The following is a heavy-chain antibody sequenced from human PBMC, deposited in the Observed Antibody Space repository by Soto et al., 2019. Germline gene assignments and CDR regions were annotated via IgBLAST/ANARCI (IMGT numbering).Heavy chain of an antibody. Sequence: EVQLVESGGGLVQPGRSLRLSCAASGFTFDDYAMHWVRQAPGKGLEWVSGISWNSGSIGYADSVKGRFTISIDNAKNSLFRQMNRLGAGGTALYYCAKGGQAVKGGGWYWGQGTLVTVSS. CDR1: GFTFDDYA. D-gene: IGHD3-16*01. CDR2: ISWNSGSI. V-gene: IGHV3-9*01. J-gene: IGHJ4*02. CDR3: AKGGQAVKGGGWY.